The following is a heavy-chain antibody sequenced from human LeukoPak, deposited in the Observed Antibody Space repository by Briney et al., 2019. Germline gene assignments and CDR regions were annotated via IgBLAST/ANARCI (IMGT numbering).Heavy chain of an antibody. Sequence: PGGSLRLSCAASGFTFTSYSLNWVRQAPGKGLEWVSSIISGTSYIYYADSVRGRFTISRDHAKNSLYLQMNNLRAEDTAVYYCARAPKGESPYFDYWGQGTLVTVSS. CDR3: ARAPKGESPYFDY. J-gene: IGHJ4*02. CDR1: GFTFTSYS. V-gene: IGHV3-21*01. CDR2: IISGTSYI.